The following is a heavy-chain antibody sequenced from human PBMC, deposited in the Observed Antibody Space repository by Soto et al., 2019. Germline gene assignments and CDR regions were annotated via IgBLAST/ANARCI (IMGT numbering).Heavy chain of an antibody. CDR3: ARLTHSTIFGVIYNWFDP. V-gene: IGHV4-39*01. D-gene: IGHD3-3*01. CDR2: IYYSGST. Sequence: SETLSLTCTVSGGSISSSSYYWGWIRQPPGKGLEWIGSIYYSGSTYYNPSLKSRVTISVDTSKNQFSLKLSSVTAADTAVYYCARLTHSTIFGVIYNWFDPWGQGTLVTVSS. CDR1: GGSISSSSYY. J-gene: IGHJ5*02.